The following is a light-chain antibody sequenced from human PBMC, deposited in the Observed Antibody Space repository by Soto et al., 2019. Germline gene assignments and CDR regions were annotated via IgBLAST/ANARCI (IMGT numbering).Light chain of an antibody. CDR1: QGISSY. Sequence: DIQLTQSPSFLSASVGDRVTITCRASQGISSYLAWYQQKPGKAPKLLIYAASTLQSGVPSRFSGSGAGAEFALTISRLQPEDSATYYCPQLNSCPHTFGQGTKLEIK. V-gene: IGKV1-9*01. CDR3: PQLNSCPHT. CDR2: AAS. J-gene: IGKJ2*01.